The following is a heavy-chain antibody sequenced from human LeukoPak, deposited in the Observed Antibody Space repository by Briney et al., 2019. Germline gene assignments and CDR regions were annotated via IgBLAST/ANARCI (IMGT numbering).Heavy chain of an antibody. V-gene: IGHV3-64*01. CDR1: GFTFSSYA. D-gene: IGHD6-13*01. CDR3: ARVHSSSWYNYFDY. CDR2: ISSNGGST. J-gene: IGHJ4*02. Sequence: GGFLRLSCAASGFTFSSYAMHWVRQAPGKGLEYVSAISSNGGSTYYANSVKGRFTISRDNSKNTLYLQMGSLRAEDMAVYYCARVHSSSWYNYFDYWGQGTLVTVSS.